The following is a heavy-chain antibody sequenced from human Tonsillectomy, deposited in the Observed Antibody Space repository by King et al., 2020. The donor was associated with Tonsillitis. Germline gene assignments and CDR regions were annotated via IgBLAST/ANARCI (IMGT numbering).Heavy chain of an antibody. CDR1: GFTFSSSA. CDR2: ISGSGGST. J-gene: IGHJ4*02. CDR3: AKDSVGAIAFAS. D-gene: IGHD1-26*01. V-gene: IGHV3-23*04. Sequence: DVQLVESGGGLVQPGGSLRLSCAASGFTFSSSAMSWVRQAPGKGLEWVSAISGSGGSTYYADSVKGRVIISRDNSKNTLYLQMNSLRAEDTAVYYCAKDSVGAIAFASWGQGALVTVSS.